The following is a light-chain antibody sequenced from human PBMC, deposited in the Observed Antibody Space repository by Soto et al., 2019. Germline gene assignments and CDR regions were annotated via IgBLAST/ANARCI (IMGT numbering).Light chain of an antibody. J-gene: IGKJ2*01. V-gene: IGKV3-15*01. CDR3: QQYNNWPPYT. CDR2: GAS. CDR1: QSVSSN. Sequence: EIVMTQSPATLSVSPGERATLSCRASQSVSSNLAWYQQKPGQAPRLLIYGASTRATGIPARFSGSGSGTEFPLTISGLQYEDFALYYCQQYNNWPPYTFGQGTKLEIK.